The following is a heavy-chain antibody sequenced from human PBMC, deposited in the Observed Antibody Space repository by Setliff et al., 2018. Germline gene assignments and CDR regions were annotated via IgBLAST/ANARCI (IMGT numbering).Heavy chain of an antibody. CDR1: AFSFSTYA. V-gene: IGHV3-48*03. CDR3: AKDTHYYSSSGYYCFDY. J-gene: IGHJ4*02. D-gene: IGHD3-22*01. CDR2: ISNSGNSI. Sequence: GGSLRLSCAASAFSFSTYAMNWVRHTPGKGLEWISYISNSGNSIYYADSVKGRFTISRDNAKNSLFLQMNSLRAEDTAVYYCAKDTHYYSSSGYYCFDYWGQGTLVTVSS.